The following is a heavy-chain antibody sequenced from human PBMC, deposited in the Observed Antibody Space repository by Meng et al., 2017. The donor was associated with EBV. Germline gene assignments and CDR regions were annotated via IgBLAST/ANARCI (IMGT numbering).Heavy chain of an antibody. V-gene: IGHV1-3*01. CDR3: ARSGATIFGVVIPTYYFDY. CDR1: GYTFPSYA. Sequence: QVRLVQSGAEVEKPGASVKVSCKASGYTFPSYAMHWVRQAPGQRLEWMGWINAGNGNTKYSQKFQGRVTITRDTSASTAYMELSSLRSEDTAVYYCARSGATIFGVVIPTYYFDYWGQGTLVTVSS. CDR2: INAGNGNT. D-gene: IGHD3-3*01. J-gene: IGHJ4*02.